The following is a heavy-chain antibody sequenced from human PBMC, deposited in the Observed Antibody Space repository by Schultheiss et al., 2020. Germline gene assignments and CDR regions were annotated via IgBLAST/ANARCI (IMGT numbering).Heavy chain of an antibody. CDR2: ISSSSSYI. V-gene: IGHV3-21*01. D-gene: IGHD4-23*01. Sequence: WGSLRLSCAASGFTFSSYSMNWVRQAPGEGLEWVSSISSSSSYIYYADSVKGRFTISRDNAKNSLYLQMNSLRAEDTAVYYCARDGRWVRPSVDYWGQGTLVTVSS. J-gene: IGHJ4*02. CDR3: ARDGRWVRPSVDY. CDR1: GFTFSSYS.